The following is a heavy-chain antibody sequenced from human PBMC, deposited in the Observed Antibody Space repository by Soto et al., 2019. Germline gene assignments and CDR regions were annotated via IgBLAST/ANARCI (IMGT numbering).Heavy chain of an antibody. CDR3: ARVVRLVVVTANNWFDP. D-gene: IGHD2-21*02. CDR2: LSAYNGNT. Sequence: GASVKVSWKASGYAFTSHGISWVRQAPGQGLEWMGWLSAYNGNTNYAQKLQGRVTMTTDTSTSTAYMEMRSLRSEDTAVCYCARVVRLVVVTANNWFDPWGQGTMVTVSS. J-gene: IGHJ5*02. CDR1: GYAFTSHG. V-gene: IGHV1-18*04.